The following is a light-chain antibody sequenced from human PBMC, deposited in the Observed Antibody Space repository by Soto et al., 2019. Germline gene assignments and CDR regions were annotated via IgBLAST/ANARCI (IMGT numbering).Light chain of an antibody. V-gene: IGKV3-20*01. CDR3: QQYGCSPLT. J-gene: IGKJ4*01. CDR2: GAS. CDR1: QSVTANY. Sequence: EIVLTQSPGTLSLSPGERATLSGRASQSVTANYLAWYQQKPGQAPRLVIYGASSRATGIPDRFSGRGSGTDFTLIINRLEPEDFAVYYCQQYGCSPLTFGGGTKVEIK.